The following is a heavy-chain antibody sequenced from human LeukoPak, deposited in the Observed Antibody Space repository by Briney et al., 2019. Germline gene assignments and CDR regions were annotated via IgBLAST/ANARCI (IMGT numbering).Heavy chain of an antibody. CDR3: ARGAYYYED. J-gene: IGHJ4*02. CDR2: INLDGSQK. V-gene: IGHV3-7*01. D-gene: IGHD3-22*01. CDR1: GFTFSNYW. Sequence: GGSLRLSCAASGFTFSNYWMAWVRQAPGKGPEWVANINLDGSQKYYVDSVKGRFTISRDNAENSLYLQMNSLRAEDTAVYYCARGAYYYEDWGQGTLVTVSS.